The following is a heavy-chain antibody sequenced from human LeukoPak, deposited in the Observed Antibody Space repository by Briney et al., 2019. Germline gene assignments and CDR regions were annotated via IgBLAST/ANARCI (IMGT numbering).Heavy chain of an antibody. CDR3: ANERLYYMDV. V-gene: IGHV3-23*01. J-gene: IGHJ6*03. CDR1: GFTFSSYA. D-gene: IGHD6-25*01. Sequence: GGSLRLSCAASGFTFSSYAMSWVRQAPGKGLEWVSGISGSDGSTNYADSVKGRFTISRENSKNTLYLQMNSLRAEDTAVYYCANERLYYMDVWGKGTTVTISS. CDR2: ISGSDGST.